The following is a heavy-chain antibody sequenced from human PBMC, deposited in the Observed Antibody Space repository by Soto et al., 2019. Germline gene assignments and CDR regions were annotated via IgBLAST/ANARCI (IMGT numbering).Heavy chain of an antibody. V-gene: IGHV1-24*01. D-gene: IGHD4-4*01. CDR2: FDPEDGET. J-gene: IGHJ4*02. CDR3: ATTLAYSLEDY. CDR1: GYTLTELS. Sequence: ASVKVSCKVSGYTLTELSMHWVRQAPGKGLEWMGGFDPEDGETSYAQKFQGRVTMTEDTSTATAYMELSSLTSEDTALYFCATTLAYSLEDYWGQGTLVTVSS.